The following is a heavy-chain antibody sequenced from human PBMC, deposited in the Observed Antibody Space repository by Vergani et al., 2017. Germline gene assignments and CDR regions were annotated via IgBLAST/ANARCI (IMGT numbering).Heavy chain of an antibody. CDR3: ERDVRVSRT. CDR2: ISGNNDDV. CDR1: GFVFSESP. Sequence: EVQLMESGGGWAQPGGSLRLSCAASGFVFSESPIHWVRQVPGKGLEWVSSISGNNDDVYYADSVKGRFTISRDNAKNSLYLDMSSLRAEDTAVYYCERDVRVSRTWGQGTLVAVSS. V-gene: IGHV3-21*01. J-gene: IGHJ3*01.